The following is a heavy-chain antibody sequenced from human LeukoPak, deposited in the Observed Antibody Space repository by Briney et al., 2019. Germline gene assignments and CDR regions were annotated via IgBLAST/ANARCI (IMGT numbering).Heavy chain of an antibody. CDR1: GGTFSSYA. D-gene: IGHD1-26*01. Sequence: ASVKVSCKASGGTFSSYAISWVRQAPGQGLEWMGRIIPILGIANYAQKFQGRVTITADKSTSTAYMELSSLRSEDTAVYYCARDEGATGHNWFDPWGQGTLVTVSS. CDR2: IIPILGIA. J-gene: IGHJ5*02. V-gene: IGHV1-69*04. CDR3: ARDEGATGHNWFDP.